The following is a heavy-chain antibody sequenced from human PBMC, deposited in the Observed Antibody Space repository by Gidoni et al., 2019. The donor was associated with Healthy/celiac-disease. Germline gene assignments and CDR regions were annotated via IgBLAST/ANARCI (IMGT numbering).Heavy chain of an antibody. V-gene: IGHV4-30-4*01. J-gene: IGHJ4*02. CDR1: GGSISSGDYY. CDR3: ARTDSSSWYGGYYFDY. CDR2: IYYSGST. Sequence: QVQLQESGPGLVKSSQTLSLTCTVSGGSISSGDYYWSWIRQPPGKGLEWIGYIYYSGSTYYNPSLKSRVTISVDTSKNQFSLKLSSVAAADTAVYYCARTDSSSWYGGYYFDYWGQGTLVTVSS. D-gene: IGHD6-13*01.